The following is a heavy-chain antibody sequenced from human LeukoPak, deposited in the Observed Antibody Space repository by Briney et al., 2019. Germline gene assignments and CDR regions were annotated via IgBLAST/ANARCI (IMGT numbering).Heavy chain of an antibody. CDR2: IRYDGSNK. Sequence: GGSRRLSCAAAGFTFSSYGMYWVRQAPGKLLEWVAFIRYDGSNKYYADSVKGRFTVSRDNSKNTLYLQMNSLRAEDTAVYYCARGAAAGTTDFQHWGQGTLVTVSS. CDR1: GFTFSSYG. V-gene: IGHV3-30*02. CDR3: ARGAAAGTTDFQH. J-gene: IGHJ1*01. D-gene: IGHD6-13*01.